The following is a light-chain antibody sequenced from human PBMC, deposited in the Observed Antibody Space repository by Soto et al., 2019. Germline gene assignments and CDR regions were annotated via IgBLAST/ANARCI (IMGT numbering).Light chain of an antibody. CDR1: QGISNY. V-gene: IGKV1-27*01. Sequence: DIQMTQSPSSLSASVGDRVTITCRASQGISNYLAWYQQKPGKVPKLLIYTASTLQSGVPSRFSGSGSGTDCTLTISSLQPEDAATYYCQQYNIVPFTFGPGTKVDIK. CDR2: TAS. J-gene: IGKJ3*01. CDR3: QQYNIVPFT.